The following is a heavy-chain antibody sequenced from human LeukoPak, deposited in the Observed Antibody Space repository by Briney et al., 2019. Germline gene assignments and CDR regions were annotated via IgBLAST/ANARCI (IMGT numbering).Heavy chain of an antibody. CDR2: ISYDGSNK. J-gene: IGHJ6*02. D-gene: IGHD3-9*01. V-gene: IGHV3-30-3*01. CDR3: ARDRNGYDILTGYSNYYYGMDV. CDR1: GFTFSSYA. Sequence: GRSLGLSCAASGFTFSSYAMHWVRQAPGKGLEWVAVISYDGSNKYYADSVKGRFTISRDNSKNTLYLQMNSLRAEDTAVYYCARDRNGYDILTGYSNYYYGMDVWGQGTTVTVSS.